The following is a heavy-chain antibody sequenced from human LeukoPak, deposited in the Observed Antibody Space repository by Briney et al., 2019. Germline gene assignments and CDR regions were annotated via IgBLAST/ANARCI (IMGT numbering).Heavy chain of an antibody. Sequence: SETLSLTCTVSGVSIGAFSWNWIRQSPGKGLEWTGGVDDTGTAKSNPSLKTRVSMSVDRAANQLSLRLTSVTAADTAMFYCARQPRRGVFDIWGQGTVVIVS. J-gene: IGHJ3*02. CDR1: GVSIGAFS. CDR2: VDDTGTA. CDR3: ARQPRRGVFDI. V-gene: IGHV4-59*03. D-gene: IGHD1-14*01.